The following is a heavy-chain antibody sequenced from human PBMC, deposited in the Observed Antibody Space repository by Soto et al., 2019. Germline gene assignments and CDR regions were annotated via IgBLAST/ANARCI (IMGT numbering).Heavy chain of an antibody. CDR1: GYTFSDYA. J-gene: IGHJ2*01. CDR3: VRCYCSVGSCYACWHFAL. Sequence: QVQLVQSGGEVKKPGASVKVSCQASGYTFSDYAISWVRQAPGQGLEWMGWISASTRNTDQAQNCQGRVIITLDTSTNPAYMELRSLRSDDTAVYYCVRCYCSVGSCYACWHFALWGRGTLVT. V-gene: IGHV1-18*01. D-gene: IGHD2-15*01. CDR2: ISASTRNT.